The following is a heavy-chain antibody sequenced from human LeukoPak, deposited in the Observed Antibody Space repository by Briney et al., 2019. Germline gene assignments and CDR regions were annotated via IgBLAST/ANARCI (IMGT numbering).Heavy chain of an antibody. CDR3: ARVLKDDFWSGYYYFDY. J-gene: IGHJ4*02. CDR1: GYTFTGYY. Sequence: APVKVSCKASGYTFTGYYMHWVRQAPGQGLEWMGWINPNSGGTNYAQKFQGRVTMARDTSISTAYMELSRLRSDDTAVYYCARVLKDDFWSGYYYFDYWGQGTLVTVSS. CDR2: INPNSGGT. D-gene: IGHD3-3*01. V-gene: IGHV1-2*02.